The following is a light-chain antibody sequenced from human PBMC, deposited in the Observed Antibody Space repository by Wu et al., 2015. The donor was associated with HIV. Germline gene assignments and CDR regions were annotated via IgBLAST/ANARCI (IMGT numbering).Light chain of an antibody. J-gene: IGKJ1*01. CDR3: QKYNTAPWT. CDR1: QDITSY. CDR2: DAS. V-gene: IGKV1-27*01. Sequence: IQLTQSPSSLSASIGDRVTITCRASQDITSYLAWYQQTPGKAPKVLIYDASTLQSGVPSRFSGSGSGTDFTLTISSLQPEDVATYYCQKYNTAPWTFGQGTKVEMK.